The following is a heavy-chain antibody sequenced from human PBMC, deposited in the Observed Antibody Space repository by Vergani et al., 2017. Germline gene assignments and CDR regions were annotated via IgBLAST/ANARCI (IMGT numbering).Heavy chain of an antibody. CDR3: SCSRSLDYYYGMDV. CDR2: INPNSGGT. J-gene: IGHJ6*02. V-gene: IGHV1-2*02. D-gene: IGHD2-15*01. CDR1: GGPFIGYY. Sequence: QVQLVQSGAEVKKPGSSVKVSCKASGGPFIGYYMHWVRQAPGQGLEWMGWINPNSGGTNYAQKFQGRVTMTRDTSISTAYMELSRLRSDDTAVYYCSCSRSLDYYYGMDVWGQGTTVTVSS.